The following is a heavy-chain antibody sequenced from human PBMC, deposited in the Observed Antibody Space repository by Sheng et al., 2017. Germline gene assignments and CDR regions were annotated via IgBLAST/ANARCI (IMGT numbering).Heavy chain of an antibody. Sequence: EVQLVESGGGLGQPGGSLRLSCAASGFTFSTYAMSWVRQAPGRGLEWVSTIGGSGISTYYAGSVKGRFTISRDNSKNTLYLQMNSLRAEDTAVYYCAKDPSGVRGVIMGGFDYWGQGTLVTVSS. CDR2: IGGSGIST. V-gene: IGHV3-23*04. CDR1: GFTFSTYA. CDR3: AKDPSGVRGVIMGGFDY. J-gene: IGHJ4*02. D-gene: IGHD3-10*02.